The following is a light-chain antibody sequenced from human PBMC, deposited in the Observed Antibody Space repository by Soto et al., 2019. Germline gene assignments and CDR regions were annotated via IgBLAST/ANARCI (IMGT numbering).Light chain of an antibody. CDR3: QQLDSYVFT. Sequence: DIQLTQSPSFLSASVGDRVTITCRASQGISSYLAWYQQKPGKAPKLLIYAASTLQSGVPSRFSGSGSGTDFTLTISSLQPEDFATYYCQQLDSYVFTFGPGTKVDIK. V-gene: IGKV1-9*01. J-gene: IGKJ3*01. CDR2: AAS. CDR1: QGISSY.